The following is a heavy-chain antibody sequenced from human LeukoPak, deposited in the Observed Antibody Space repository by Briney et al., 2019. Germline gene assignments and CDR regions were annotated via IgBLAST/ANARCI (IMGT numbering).Heavy chain of an antibody. D-gene: IGHD3-16*01. J-gene: IGHJ1*01. CDR3: AKDDDWGRYKH. CDR1: GFTFSNYA. V-gene: IGHV3-23*01. CDR2: ISGSGNKT. Sequence: GGSLRLSCAASGFTFSNYAMSWVRQAPGKVLEWVSTISGSGNKTYYADSVKGRFTISRDNSKNTQSLQMNSLRAEDTAVYYCAKDDDWGRYKHWGQGTLVTVSS.